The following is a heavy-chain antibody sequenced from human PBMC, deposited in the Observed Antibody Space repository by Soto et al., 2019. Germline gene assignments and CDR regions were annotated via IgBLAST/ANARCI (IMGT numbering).Heavy chain of an antibody. J-gene: IGHJ4*02. CDR3: SRRRFYNGYDS. D-gene: IGHD5-12*01. Sequence: QITLKESGPTLVKPTQTLTLTCTFSGFSLTTRGVGVGWIRQPPGKALEWLALIYWDDDPRYSPSLKNRLTVTKDTSKNQLALTMTNMDPVDTGTYYWSRRRFYNGYDSWGQGTLVTVTS. CDR1: GFSLTTRGVG. CDR2: IYWDDDP. V-gene: IGHV2-5*02.